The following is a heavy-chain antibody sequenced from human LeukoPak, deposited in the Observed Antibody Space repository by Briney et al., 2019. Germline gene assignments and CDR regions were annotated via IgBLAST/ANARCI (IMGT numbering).Heavy chain of an antibody. CDR2: INPSGGST. D-gene: IGHD2-2*01. Sequence: ASVKVSCKASGYTFTSYYMHWVRQAPGQGLEWMGIINPSGGSTSYAQKFQGRVTMTRVTSTSTAYMELRSLRSDDTAVYYCARDSIWDIVVVPALPPFDYWGQGTLVTVSS. V-gene: IGHV1-46*01. CDR1: GYTFTSYY. CDR3: ARDSIWDIVVVPALPPFDY. J-gene: IGHJ4*02.